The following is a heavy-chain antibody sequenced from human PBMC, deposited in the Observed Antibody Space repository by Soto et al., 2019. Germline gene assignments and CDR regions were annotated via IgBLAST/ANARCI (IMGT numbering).Heavy chain of an antibody. CDR1: GFTFSSYG. CDR3: ARNGSGNYYHFDY. D-gene: IGHD3-10*01. CDR2: ISYDGRNK. V-gene: IGHV3-30*03. Sequence: GGSLRLSCAASGFTFSSYGMHWVRQAPGKGLEWVAVISYDGRNKYYADSVKGRFIISRDNSKNTLYLQVNSLRADDTAVYYCARNGSGNYYHFDYWGQGTLVTVSS. J-gene: IGHJ4*02.